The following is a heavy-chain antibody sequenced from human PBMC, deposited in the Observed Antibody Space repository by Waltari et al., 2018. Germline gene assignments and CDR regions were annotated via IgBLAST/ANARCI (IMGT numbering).Heavy chain of an antibody. J-gene: IGHJ5*02. CDR1: GGTFSSYA. V-gene: IGHV1-69*05. Sequence: QVQLVQSGAEVKKPGSSVKVSCKASGGTFSSYAISWVRQAPGQGFEWMGGMRPIFGTANYAQKFQGSGTITTDESTSTAYMERSSVRSEDTAVYYCARGHNWFDPGGQGTLVTVSS. CDR3: ARGHNWFDP. CDR2: MRPIFGTA.